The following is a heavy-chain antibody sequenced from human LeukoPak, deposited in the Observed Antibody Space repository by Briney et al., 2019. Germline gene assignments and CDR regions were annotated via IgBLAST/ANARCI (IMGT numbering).Heavy chain of an antibody. CDR2: ISGSGGST. J-gene: IGHJ5*02. CDR1: GFTFSSYA. V-gene: IGHV3-23*01. CDR3: AKDGVSYNRRWDWFDP. D-gene: IGHD3-10*01. Sequence: GGSLRLSCAASGFTFSSYAMSWVRQAPGKGLEWDSAISGSGGSTYYADSVKGRFTISRDNSKNTLYLQLNSLRDEDTAVYYCAKDGVSYNRRWDWFDPWGQGTLLTVSS.